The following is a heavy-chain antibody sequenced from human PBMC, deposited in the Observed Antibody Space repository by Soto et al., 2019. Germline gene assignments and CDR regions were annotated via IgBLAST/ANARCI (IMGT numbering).Heavy chain of an antibody. CDR1: GFTFTSSA. D-gene: IGHD3-22*01. Sequence: SVKVSCKASGFTFTSSAMQWVRQARGQRLEWIGWIVVGSGNTNYAQKFQERVTITRDMSTSTAYMELSSLRSEDTAVYYCAADYSSGYFSTPDYYGMDVWGQGTTVTVS. J-gene: IGHJ6*02. CDR2: IVVGSGNT. V-gene: IGHV1-58*02. CDR3: AADYSSGYFSTPDYYGMDV.